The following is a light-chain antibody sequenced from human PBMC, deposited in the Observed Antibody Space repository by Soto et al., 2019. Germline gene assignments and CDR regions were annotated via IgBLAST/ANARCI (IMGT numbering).Light chain of an antibody. Sequence: IQLTQSPSSLSASVGDRVTITCRASQGIRSYLAWYQQKPGKAPKLLIYAASTLKSGVPSRFSGSGSGTDFTLLISSLQPEDFAIYYCQQLNSYPPYTFGQGTKLETK. J-gene: IGKJ2*01. CDR1: QGIRSY. V-gene: IGKV1-9*01. CDR2: AAS. CDR3: QQLNSYPPYT.